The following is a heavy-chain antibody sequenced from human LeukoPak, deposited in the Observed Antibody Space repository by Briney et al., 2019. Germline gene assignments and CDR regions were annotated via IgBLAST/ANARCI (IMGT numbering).Heavy chain of an antibody. CDR3: ARDEVAEMATILRPFDY. V-gene: IGHV1-46*01. CDR1: GYTFTSYY. D-gene: IGHD5-24*01. Sequence: ASVKVSCTASGYTFTSYYMHWVRQAPGQGLEWMGIINPSGGSTSYAQKFQGRVTMTRDTSTSTVYMELSSLRSEDTAVYYCARDEVAEMATILRPFDYWGQGTLVTVSS. J-gene: IGHJ4*02. CDR2: INPSGGST.